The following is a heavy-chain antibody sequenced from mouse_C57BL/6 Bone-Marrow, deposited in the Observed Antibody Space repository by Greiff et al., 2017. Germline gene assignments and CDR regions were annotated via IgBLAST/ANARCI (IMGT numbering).Heavy chain of an antibody. CDR2: ISDGGSYT. D-gene: IGHD2-4*01. CDR1: GFTFSSYA. CDR3: AREDYGGAWFAY. J-gene: IGHJ3*01. V-gene: IGHV5-4*01. Sequence: EVQLVESGGGLVKPGGSLKLSCAASGFTFSSYAMSWVRQTPEKRLEWVATISDGGSYTYYPDNVKGRFTFSRDNAKNDLYLQMSHLKSEDTAMYYGAREDYGGAWFAYWGQGTLVTVSA.